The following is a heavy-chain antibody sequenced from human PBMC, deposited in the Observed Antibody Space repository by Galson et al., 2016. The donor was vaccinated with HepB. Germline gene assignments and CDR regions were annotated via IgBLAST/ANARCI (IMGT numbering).Heavy chain of an antibody. Sequence: SETLSLTCAVYGGSFSGYYWSWIRQPPGKGLKSIGEIDHSGNTNYNPSLKSRVTISIDTSKNQFSLKLSSVTAADTAVYYCARINWKPEVFYYYGMDVWGQGTTVTVSS. V-gene: IGHV4-34*01. CDR3: ARINWKPEVFYYYGMDV. J-gene: IGHJ6*02. D-gene: IGHD1-1*01. CDR2: IDHSGNT. CDR1: GGSFSGYY.